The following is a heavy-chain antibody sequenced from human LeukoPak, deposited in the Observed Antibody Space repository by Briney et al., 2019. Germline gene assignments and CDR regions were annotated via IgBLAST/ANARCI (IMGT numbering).Heavy chain of an antibody. CDR1: GFTFSSYA. D-gene: IGHD6-19*01. V-gene: IGHV3-23*01. CDR2: ISGSGGST. J-gene: IGHJ4*02. Sequence: GGSLRLSCAASGFTFSSYAMSWVRQAPGKGLEWVSAISGSGGSTYYADSVKGRFTISRDNSKNTLYLQMNSLRAEDTAVYYCARGHLYSSGWYDYWGQGTLVTVSS. CDR3: ARGHLYSSGWYDY.